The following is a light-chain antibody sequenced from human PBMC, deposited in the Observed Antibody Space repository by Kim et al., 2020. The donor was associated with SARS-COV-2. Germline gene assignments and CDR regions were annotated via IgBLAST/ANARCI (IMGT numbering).Light chain of an antibody. Sequence: SYELTQPPSVSVSPGQTASITCSGDKLGDKYTHWYLQKPGQSPVVVIYQDTKRPSGIPERFSGSNSGNTATLTISGTQAVDKADYYCQAWDSNSAHVVFGGGTQLTVL. J-gene: IGLJ2*01. CDR3: QAWDSNSAHVV. CDR1: KLGDKY. V-gene: IGLV3-1*01. CDR2: QDT.